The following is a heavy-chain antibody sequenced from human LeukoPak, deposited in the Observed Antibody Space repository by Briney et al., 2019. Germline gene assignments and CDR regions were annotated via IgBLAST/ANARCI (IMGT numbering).Heavy chain of an antibody. Sequence: SETLSLTCAVSGGSISSGGYSWSWIRQPPGKGLEWIGYIYHSGSTYYNPSLKSRVTTSVDRSKNQFSLKLSSVTAADTAVYYCARDQPYYGMDVWGQGTTVTVSS. CDR3: ARDQPYYGMDV. CDR1: GGSISSGGYS. CDR2: IYHSGST. V-gene: IGHV4-30-2*01. J-gene: IGHJ6*02.